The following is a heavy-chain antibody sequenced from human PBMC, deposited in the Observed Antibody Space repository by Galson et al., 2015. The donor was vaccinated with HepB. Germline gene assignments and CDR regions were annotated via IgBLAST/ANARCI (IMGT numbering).Heavy chain of an antibody. CDR2: ISSSSSYI. CDR3: ARLGPSGSYSFDY. J-gene: IGHJ4*02. CDR1: GFTSSSYS. V-gene: IGHV3-21*01. D-gene: IGHD1-26*01. Sequence: SLRLSCAASGFTSSSYSMNWVRQAPGKGLEWVSSISSSSSYIYYADSVKGRFTISRDNAKNSLYLQMNSLRAEDTAVYYCARLGPSGSYSFDYWGQGTPVTVSS.